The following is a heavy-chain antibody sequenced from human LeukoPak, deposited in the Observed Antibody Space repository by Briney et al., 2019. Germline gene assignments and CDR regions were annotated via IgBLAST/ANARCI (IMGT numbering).Heavy chain of an antibody. J-gene: IGHJ3*02. Sequence: PSETLSLTCAVYGGSFSGYYWSWIRQPPGKGLEWIGEINHSGSTNYNPSLKSRVTISVDTSKNQFSLKLSSVTAADTAVYYCAKEAALLRYFDWLPADAFDIWGQGTMVTVSS. D-gene: IGHD3-9*01. CDR2: INHSGST. V-gene: IGHV4-34*01. CDR1: GGSFSGYY. CDR3: AKEAALLRYFDWLPADAFDI.